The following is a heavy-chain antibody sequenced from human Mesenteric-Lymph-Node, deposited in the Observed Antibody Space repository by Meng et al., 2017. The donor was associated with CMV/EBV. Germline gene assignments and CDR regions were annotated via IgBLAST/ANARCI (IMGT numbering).Heavy chain of an antibody. CDR3: ARASYCSGGSCYSNYGMDV. CDR1: GETFSGYY. V-gene: IGHV4-34*01. J-gene: IGHJ6*02. Sequence: SETLSLTCAVYGETFSGYYWSWIRQAPGKGLEWIGEINHSGNTNYNPSLKSRVTISVDTSKNQFSLKLSSVTAADTAVYYCARASYCSGGSCYSNYGMDVWGQGTTVTVSS. D-gene: IGHD2-15*01. CDR2: INHSGNT.